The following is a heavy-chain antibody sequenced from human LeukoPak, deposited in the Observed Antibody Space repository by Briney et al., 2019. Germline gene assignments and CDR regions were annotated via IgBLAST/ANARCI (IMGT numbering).Heavy chain of an antibody. V-gene: IGHV4-59*12. CDR3: ARVTLHPRYFDY. D-gene: IGHD2-21*01. CDR1: DGSISDSY. CDR2: IFYTGFT. J-gene: IGHJ4*02. Sequence: SETLSLTCAVSDGSISDSYWSWIRQSPGKGLEWIGYIFYTGFTHYNPSLEGRVSISVDTSKKQFSLRLHSVTAADTAVYYCARVTLHPRYFDYWGQGTLVTVSS.